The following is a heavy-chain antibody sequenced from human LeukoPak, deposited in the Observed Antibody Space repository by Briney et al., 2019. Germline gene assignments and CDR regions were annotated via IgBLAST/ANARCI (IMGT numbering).Heavy chain of an antibody. CDR1: GFIFSTYA. Sequence: GGSLRLSCAASGFIFSTYAMHWVRQAPGKGLEWVSVISGSGGTTHYADSVKGRFTISRDNSKNTLYLQMNGLTADDTAVYYCAKATVEAAPRGWFESWGQGTLDTVSS. CDR2: ISGSGGTT. J-gene: IGHJ5*01. CDR3: AKATVEAAPRGWFES. V-gene: IGHV3-23*01. D-gene: IGHD2-15*01.